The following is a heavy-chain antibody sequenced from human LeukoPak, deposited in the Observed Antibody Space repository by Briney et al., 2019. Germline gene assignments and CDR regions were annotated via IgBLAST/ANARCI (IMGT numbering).Heavy chain of an antibody. D-gene: IGHD2-15*01. J-gene: IGHJ5*02. V-gene: IGHV3-23*01. CDR2: ISGSGGST. CDR3: AKTQGYYDA. CDR1: GFTFRFYA. Sequence: GGSLRLSCAASGFTFRFYAMSWVRQAPGKGLEWVSVISGSGGSTYYAASVKGRFTISRDNSKNTLYLQMNSLRADDTAVYYCAKTQGYYDAWGQGALVTVSS.